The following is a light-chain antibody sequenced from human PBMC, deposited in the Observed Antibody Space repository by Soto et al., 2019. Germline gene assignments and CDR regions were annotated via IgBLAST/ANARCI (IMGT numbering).Light chain of an antibody. CDR3: QQSYDMPPT. Sequence: DIQMTQSPSTLPASAGDRVTITCRASETVSKSLNWYRQRPGRAPELLVYATSHLQNGVPSRFSGSGSGTAVTLAISSLQPEDFATYYWQQSYDMPPTFGQGTRVEI. V-gene: IGKV1-39*01. CDR2: ATS. J-gene: IGKJ1*01. CDR1: ETVSKS.